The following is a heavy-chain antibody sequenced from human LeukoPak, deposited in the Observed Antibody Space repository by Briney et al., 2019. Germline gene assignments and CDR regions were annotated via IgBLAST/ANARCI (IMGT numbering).Heavy chain of an antibody. V-gene: IGHV1-69*04. D-gene: IGHD5-18*01. CDR1: GGTFSSYA. J-gene: IGHJ6*02. CDR2: IIPILGIA. Sequence: GASVKVSCKASGGTFSSYAISWVRQAPGQGLEWMGRIIPILGIANYAQKFQGRVTITADKSTSTAYMELCSLRSEDTAVYYCARDHVDTAMVGIYYYYYGMDVWGQGTTVTVSS. CDR3: ARDHVDTAMVGIYYYYYGMDV.